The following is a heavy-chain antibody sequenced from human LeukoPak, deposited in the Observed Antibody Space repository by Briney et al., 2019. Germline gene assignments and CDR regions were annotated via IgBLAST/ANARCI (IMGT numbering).Heavy chain of an antibody. Sequence: SETLSLTCAVYGGSFSGYYWSWIRQPPGKGLEWIGHISYSGSTNYNPSLKSRVTMSVDTSKNQFSLKVTPATAADTAVYFCARGHDGVVGWFAPWGRGTLVTVSS. J-gene: IGHJ5*02. D-gene: IGHD4-17*01. CDR3: ARGHDGVVGWFAP. CDR1: GGSFSGYY. CDR2: ISYSGST. V-gene: IGHV4-59*01.